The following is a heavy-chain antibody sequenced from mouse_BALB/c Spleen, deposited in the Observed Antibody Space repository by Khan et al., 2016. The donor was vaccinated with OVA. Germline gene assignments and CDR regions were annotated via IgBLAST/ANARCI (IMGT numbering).Heavy chain of an antibody. CDR2: INTYTGEP. CDR1: GYTFTNYG. J-gene: IGHJ3*01. D-gene: IGHD2-1*01. V-gene: IGHV9-3-1*01. Sequence: QIQLVQSGPELKKPGETVKISCKASGYTFTNYGMNWVKQAPGKGLKWMGWINTYTGEPTYADDFKGRFAFSLETSASTAYLQINNRQNEDTATYFCARSNGNYWFAYWGQGTLVTVAA. CDR3: ARSNGNYWFAY.